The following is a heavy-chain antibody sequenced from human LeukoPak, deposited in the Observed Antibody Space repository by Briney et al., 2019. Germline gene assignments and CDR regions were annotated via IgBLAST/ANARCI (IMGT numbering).Heavy chain of an antibody. CDR3: ARERKYDSNFDY. Sequence: GGSLRLSCAASGFIFSSYGMHWVRQAPGKGLEWVAFIRYDGSNKYYADSVKGRFTISRDNAKNTLYLQMNSLRAEDTAVYYCARERKYDSNFDYWGQGTLVTVSS. V-gene: IGHV3-30*02. D-gene: IGHD1-1*01. J-gene: IGHJ4*02. CDR2: IRYDGSNK. CDR1: GFIFSSYG.